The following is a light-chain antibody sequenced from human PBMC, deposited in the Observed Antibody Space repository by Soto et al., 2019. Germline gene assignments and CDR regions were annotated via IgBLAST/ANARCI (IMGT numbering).Light chain of an antibody. J-gene: IGKJ4*01. CDR2: AAS. CDR1: QSISSY. Sequence: DIQMTQSPSSLSASVGDIVTITCRASQSISSYLNWDQQKPGKAPKRLIYAASSLQSGVPSRFSGSGSGTDFTLTISSLQPEDFATYYCQQSYSTPLTFGGGTKVEIK. CDR3: QQSYSTPLT. V-gene: IGKV1-39*01.